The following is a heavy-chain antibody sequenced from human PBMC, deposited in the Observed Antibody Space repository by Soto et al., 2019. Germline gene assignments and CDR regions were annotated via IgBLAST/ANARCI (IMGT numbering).Heavy chain of an antibody. CDR2: VYYRGTT. J-gene: IGHJ5*02. D-gene: IGHD2-8*02. CDR1: GGSIRRRGFY. Sequence: SETLSLTCTVTGGSIRRRGFYWSWIRQRPGEGLEWIGFVYYRGTTDYNPSLRSRMTISADTSRNQFYLDVTSVTVADTAVYYCAASGGPEGDWFDPWVQGILVTVSS. V-gene: IGHV4-31*03. CDR3: AASGGPEGDWFDP.